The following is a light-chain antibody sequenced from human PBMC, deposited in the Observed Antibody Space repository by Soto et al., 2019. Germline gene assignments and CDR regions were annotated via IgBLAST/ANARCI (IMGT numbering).Light chain of an antibody. V-gene: IGKV3-15*01. CDR2: GAS. CDR3: QQSYSTPHT. CDR1: LTVNTN. J-gene: IGKJ5*01. Sequence: EIVMTQSPATLSVSPGEGATLSCRASLTVNTNLAWYQQKPGQAPRLLIYGASTRATGIPARFSGSGSGTDFTLTISSLQPEDFATYYCQQSYSTPHTFGQGTRLEIK.